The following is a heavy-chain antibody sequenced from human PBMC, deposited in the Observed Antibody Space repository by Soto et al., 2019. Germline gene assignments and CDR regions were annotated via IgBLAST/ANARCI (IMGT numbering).Heavy chain of an antibody. J-gene: IGHJ5*02. D-gene: IGHD6-19*01. CDR2: ISAYNGNT. Sequence: ASVKVSCKASGYTFTSYGISWVRQAPGQGLEWMGWISAYNGNTNYAQKLQGRVTMTTDTSTSTAYMELRSLRSDDTAVYYCARAIKRSGSSWFDPWGQGTLVTVSS. V-gene: IGHV1-18*01. CDR1: GYTFTSYG. CDR3: ARAIKRSGSSWFDP.